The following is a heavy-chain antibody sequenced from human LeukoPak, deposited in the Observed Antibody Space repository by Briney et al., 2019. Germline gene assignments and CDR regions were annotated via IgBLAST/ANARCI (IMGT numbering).Heavy chain of an antibody. Sequence: SETPSLTCAVYGGSFSGYYWSWIRQPPGKGLEWIGEINHSGSTNYNPSLKSRVTISVDTSKNQFSLKLSSVTAADTAVYYCARGGVTGTDYWGQGTLVTVSS. V-gene: IGHV4-34*01. D-gene: IGHD4-17*01. CDR1: GGSFSGYY. CDR2: INHSGST. J-gene: IGHJ4*02. CDR3: ARGGVTGTDY.